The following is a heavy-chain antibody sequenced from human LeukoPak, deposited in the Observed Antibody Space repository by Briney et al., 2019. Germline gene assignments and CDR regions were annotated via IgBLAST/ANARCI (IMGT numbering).Heavy chain of an antibody. CDR2: IIPIFGIA. J-gene: IGHJ5*02. CDR1: GGTFSSYA. Sequence: ASVKVSCKASGGTFSSYAISWVRQAPGQGLEWVGRIIPIFGIANYAQKFQGRVTITADKSTSTAYMELSSLRSEDTAVYYCARVGRGSKRGYDFWSGYPNWFDPWGQGTLVTVSS. V-gene: IGHV1-69*04. CDR3: ARVGRGSKRGYDFWSGYPNWFDP. D-gene: IGHD3-3*01.